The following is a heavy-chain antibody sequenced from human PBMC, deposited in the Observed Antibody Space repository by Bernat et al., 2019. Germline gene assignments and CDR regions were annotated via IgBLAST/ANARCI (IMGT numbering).Heavy chain of an antibody. D-gene: IGHD6-19*01. CDR3: ARDLAVAGSLDY. J-gene: IGHJ4*02. Sequence: QVQLVQSGAEVKKPGASVKVSCKASGYTFTGYYMHWVRQAPGQGLEWMGWINPHSGDTNYAQKFQGRVTMTRDTSISTAYMELSRLGSDDTAVYYGARDLAVAGSLDYWGQGTLVTVSS. CDR1: GYTFTGYY. CDR2: INPHSGDT. V-gene: IGHV1-2*02.